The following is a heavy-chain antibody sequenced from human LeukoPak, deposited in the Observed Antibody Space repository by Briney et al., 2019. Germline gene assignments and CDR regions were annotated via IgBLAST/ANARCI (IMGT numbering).Heavy chain of an antibody. Sequence: PSQTLSLTCTVSGGSISSGGYYLSWIRQRPGKGLEWIGYIYYSGSTYYNPSLKSRVTISVDTSKNQFSLKLSSVTAADTAVYYCARSRIAARQNWFDPWGQGTLVTVSS. D-gene: IGHD6-6*01. V-gene: IGHV4-31*03. J-gene: IGHJ5*02. CDR1: GGSISSGGYY. CDR2: IYYSGST. CDR3: ARSRIAARQNWFDP.